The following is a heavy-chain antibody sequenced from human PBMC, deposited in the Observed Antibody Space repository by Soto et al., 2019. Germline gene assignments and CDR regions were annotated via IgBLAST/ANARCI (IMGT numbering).Heavy chain of an antibody. Sequence: SETLSLTCTVSGGSISSSSYYWGWIRQPPGKGLEWIGSIYYSGSTYYNPSLKSRVTISVDTSKNQFSLKLSSVTAADTAVYYCATPSITMVRGVKNAFDIWGQGTMVTVSS. J-gene: IGHJ3*02. D-gene: IGHD3-10*01. V-gene: IGHV4-39*01. CDR2: IYYSGST. CDR3: ATPSITMVRGVKNAFDI. CDR1: GGSISSSSYY.